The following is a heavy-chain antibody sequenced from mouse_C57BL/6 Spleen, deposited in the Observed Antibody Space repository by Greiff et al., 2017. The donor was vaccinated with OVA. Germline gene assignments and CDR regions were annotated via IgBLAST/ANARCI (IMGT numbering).Heavy chain of an antibody. CDR2: ISSGSSTI. J-gene: IGHJ4*01. Sequence: EVKVVESGGGLVKPGGSLKLSCAASGFTFSDYGMHWVRQAPEKGLEWVAYISSGSSTIYYADTVKGRFTISRDNAKNTLFLQMTSLRSEDTAMYYCARRRYGSQYAMDYWGQGTSVTVSS. CDR3: ARRRYGSQYAMDY. V-gene: IGHV5-17*01. D-gene: IGHD1-1*01. CDR1: GFTFSDYG.